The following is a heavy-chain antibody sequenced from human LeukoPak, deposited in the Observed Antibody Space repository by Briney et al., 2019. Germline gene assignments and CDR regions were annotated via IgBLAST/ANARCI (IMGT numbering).Heavy chain of an antibody. CDR3: ARVRSRSLDY. Sequence: SETLSLTCVVSGYSISSGYYWGWIRQPPGKGLEWIGSIFHSGITYYIPSLKSRVTISVDTSKNQFSLKLSSVTAADTAVYYCARVRSRSLDYWGQGTLGTVSS. CDR2: IFHSGIT. CDR1: GYSISSGYY. V-gene: IGHV4-38-2*01. J-gene: IGHJ4*02.